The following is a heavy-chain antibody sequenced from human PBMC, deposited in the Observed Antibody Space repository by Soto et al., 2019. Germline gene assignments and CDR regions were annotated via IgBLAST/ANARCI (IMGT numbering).Heavy chain of an antibody. Sequence: QVQLVESGGGVVQPGRSLRLSCAASGFTLSSYGMHWVRQAPGKGLEWVAVIWYDGDKKYYADSVKVRFTISRDESKNTVYLHMSSLRGEDTGVYYCARGAAGSESVGAVPAIDVYSFDTWGQGTLVSVSS. CDR2: IWYDGDKK. J-gene: IGHJ4*02. CDR3: ARGAAGSESVGAVPAIDVYSFDT. V-gene: IGHV3-33*01. D-gene: IGHD3-16*01. CDR1: GFTLSSYG.